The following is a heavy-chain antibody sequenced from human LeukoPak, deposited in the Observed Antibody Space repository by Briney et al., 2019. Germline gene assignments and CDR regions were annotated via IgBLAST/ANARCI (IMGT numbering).Heavy chain of an antibody. CDR1: GFTFSSYA. J-gene: IGHJ2*01. CDR3: AKDALGPPVKGLWYFDL. D-gene: IGHD6-6*01. V-gene: IGHV3-23*01. Sequence: GGSLRLSCAASGFTFSSYAMSWVRQAPGKGLEWVSAISGSGGSTYYADSVKGRFTISRDNSKNTLYLQMNSLRAEDTAVYYCAKDALGPPVKGLWYFDLWGRGTLVTVSS. CDR2: ISGSGGST.